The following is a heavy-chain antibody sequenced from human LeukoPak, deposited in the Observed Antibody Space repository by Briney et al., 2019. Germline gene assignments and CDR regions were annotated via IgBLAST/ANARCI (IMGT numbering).Heavy chain of an antibody. CDR2: IYYSGST. CDR1: GGSISSYY. CDR3: AWADGSYHFDY. J-gene: IGHJ4*02. D-gene: IGHD1-26*01. V-gene: IGHV4-59*01. Sequence: SGTLSLTCTVSGGSISSYYWSWIRQPPGKGLEWVGYIYYSGSTNYNPSLKSRVTISVDTSKNQFALKLSSVTAADTAVYYCAWADGSYHFDYWGQGTLVTVSS.